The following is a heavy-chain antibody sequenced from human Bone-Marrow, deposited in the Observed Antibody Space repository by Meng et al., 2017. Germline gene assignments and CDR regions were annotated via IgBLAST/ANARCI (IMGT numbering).Heavy chain of an antibody. CDR1: CFTVSGYA. CDR2: ISGSGGST. D-gene: IGHD5-24*01. J-gene: IGHJ4*02. V-gene: IGHV3-23*01. CDR3: AKGDGYKQLDY. Sequence: EVMLWEFGGGLVHAGGSMRVSGASPCFTVSGYAMSWVRQAQGKGLEWVSDISGSGGSTYYADSVKGRFTISRDNSKNTLYLQMNSLRAEDTAVYYCAKGDGYKQLDYWGQGTLVTVSS.